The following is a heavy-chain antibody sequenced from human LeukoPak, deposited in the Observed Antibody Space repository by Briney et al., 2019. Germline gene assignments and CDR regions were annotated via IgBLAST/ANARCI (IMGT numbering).Heavy chain of an antibody. Sequence: GASVKVSCKASGYTFTGYYMHWVRQAPGQGLEWMGWISAYNGNTNYAQKLQGRVTMTTDTSTSTAYMELRSLRSDDTAVYYCARDKGLLPRYNWFDPWGQGTLVTVSS. CDR1: GYTFTGYY. V-gene: IGHV1-18*04. CDR2: ISAYNGNT. CDR3: ARDKGLLPRYNWFDP. J-gene: IGHJ5*02. D-gene: IGHD1-14*01.